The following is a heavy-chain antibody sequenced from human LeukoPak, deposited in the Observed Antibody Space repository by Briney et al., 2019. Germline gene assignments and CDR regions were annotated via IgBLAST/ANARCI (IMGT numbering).Heavy chain of an antibody. J-gene: IGHJ5*02. Sequence: GASVKVSCKASGYTFTGYYMHWVRQAPGQGLEWMGWINPNSGGTNYAQKFQGRVTMTRDTSISTAYMELSRLRSDDTAVYYCARDLRVWGSYIGFDPWGQGTLVTVSS. CDR3: ARDLRVWGSYIGFDP. D-gene: IGHD3-16*01. V-gene: IGHV1-2*02. CDR1: GYTFTGYY. CDR2: INPNSGGT.